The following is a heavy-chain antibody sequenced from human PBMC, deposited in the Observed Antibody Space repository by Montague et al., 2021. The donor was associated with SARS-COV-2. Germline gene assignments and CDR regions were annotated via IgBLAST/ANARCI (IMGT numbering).Heavy chain of an antibody. V-gene: IGHV3-30-3*01. D-gene: IGHD2-15*01. J-gene: IGHJ6*02. CDR2: LSNDANNA. Sequence: YLSLSCSASGFTFSTYDMNWVRQAPGKGLEWVAVLSNDANNAYYADSVKGRFTISRDTSKNTLYLQMNSLRAEDTAVYYCARERGPGVYCSGATCTNYYYYYGLDVWGQGTTVTVSS. CDR1: GFTFSTYD. CDR3: ARERGPGVYCSGATCTNYYYYYGLDV.